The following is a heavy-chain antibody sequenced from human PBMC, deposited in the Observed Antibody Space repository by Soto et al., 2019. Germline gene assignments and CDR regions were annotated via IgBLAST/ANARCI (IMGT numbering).Heavy chain of an antibody. Sequence: QVQLQESGPGLVKPSETMSLTCTVSGGSISSYYWSWIRQPPGKGLEWIGYIYYSGSTNYNPSRQSRVTISVDTSKNQFSLKLSSVTAADTAVYYCAREGVSSSWYNYYAMDVWGQGTTVTVSS. V-gene: IGHV4-59*01. J-gene: IGHJ6*02. CDR2: IYYSGST. CDR1: GGSISSYY. CDR3: AREGVSSSWYNYYAMDV. D-gene: IGHD6-13*01.